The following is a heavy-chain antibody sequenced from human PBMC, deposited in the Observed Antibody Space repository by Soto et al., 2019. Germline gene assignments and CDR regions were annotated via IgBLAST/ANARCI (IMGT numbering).Heavy chain of an antibody. J-gene: IGHJ4*02. CDR2: IKSETDGGIT. V-gene: IGHV3-15*01. CDR3: VTYDFIWGSYRVRWAY. D-gene: IGHD3-16*02. CDR1: GFPFSYSW. Sequence: EVQLAESGGGLVNPGGSLRLSCVASGFPFSYSWMSWVRQAPGKGLEWVARIKSETDGGITDYAAPVEGRFTISRDDSKNTLNLQMNSLKTEDTAVYYCVTYDFIWGSYRVRWAYWGQGTLVTVSS.